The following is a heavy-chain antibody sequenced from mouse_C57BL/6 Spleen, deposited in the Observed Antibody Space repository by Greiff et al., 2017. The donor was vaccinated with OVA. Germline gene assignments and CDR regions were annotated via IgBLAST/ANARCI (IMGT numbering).Heavy chain of an antibody. Sequence: EVQGVESGPGLAKPSQTLSLTCSVTGYSITSDYWNWIRKFPGHKLEYIGYISYSGSTYYNPSLKSRISITRDTSKNQYYLQLNSVATEDTATYYCASYDPYYAMDYWGQGTSVTVSS. CDR1: GYSITSDY. CDR2: ISYSGST. CDR3: ASYDPYYAMDY. V-gene: IGHV3-8*01. J-gene: IGHJ4*01.